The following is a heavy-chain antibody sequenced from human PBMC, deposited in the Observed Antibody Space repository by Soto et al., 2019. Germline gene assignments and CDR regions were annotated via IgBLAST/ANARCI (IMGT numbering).Heavy chain of an antibody. D-gene: IGHD5-12*01. Sequence: PGGSLRLSCAASGFTFSSYAMSWVRQAPGKGLEWVSAISGSGGSTYYADSVKGRFTISRDNSKNTLYLQMNSLRAEDTAVYYCAKRNRDGYTYYGMDVWGQGTTVTVSS. CDR3: AKRNRDGYTYYGMDV. CDR2: ISGSGGST. V-gene: IGHV3-23*01. J-gene: IGHJ6*02. CDR1: GFTFSSYA.